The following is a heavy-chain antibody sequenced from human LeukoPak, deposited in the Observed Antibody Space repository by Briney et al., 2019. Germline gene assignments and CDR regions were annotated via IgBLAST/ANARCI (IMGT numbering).Heavy chain of an antibody. CDR2: IHTNGNT. V-gene: IGHV3-53*01. CDR3: ASSRTAASSNWFDP. J-gene: IGHJ5*02. CDR1: GFTFSRHW. D-gene: IGHD6-13*01. Sequence: PGGPLRLSCTASGFTFSRHWMHWVRQAPGKGLEWVSIIHTNGNTYYADSVEGRFTISRDNSKNTLYLQMNGLRTEDTAVYYCASSRTAASSNWFDPWGQGTLVTVSS.